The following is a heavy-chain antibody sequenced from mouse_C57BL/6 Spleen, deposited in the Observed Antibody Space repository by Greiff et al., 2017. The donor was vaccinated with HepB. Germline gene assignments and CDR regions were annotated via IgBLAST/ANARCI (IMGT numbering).Heavy chain of an antibody. CDR1: GYAFSSSW. J-gene: IGHJ1*03. CDR2: IYPGDGDT. V-gene: IGHV1-82*01. D-gene: IGHD1-1*01. CDR3: ARGELLLRRYFDV. Sequence: QVQLQQSGPELVKPGASVKISCKASGYAFSSSWMNWVKQRPGKGLEWIGRIYPGDGDTNYNGKFKGKATLTADKSSSTAYMQLSSLTSEDSAVYFCARGELLLRRYFDVWGTGTTVTVSS.